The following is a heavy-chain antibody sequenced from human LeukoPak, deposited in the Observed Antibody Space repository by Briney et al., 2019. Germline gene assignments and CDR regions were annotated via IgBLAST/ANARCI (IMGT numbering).Heavy chain of an antibody. V-gene: IGHV3-15*01. CDR3: TTFYHEYSPY. Sequence: GGSVRLSCAASGFSFMNSWMILLPHSPGKGVEWVGRIKSNADGGTPDYAAPARGRFTISRDDSKNTLYLQMNSLKTEYTAVYYCTTFYHEYSPYWGRGTLVTVSS. CDR1: GFSFMNSW. D-gene: IGHD2/OR15-2a*01. CDR2: IKSNADGGTP. J-gene: IGHJ4*02.